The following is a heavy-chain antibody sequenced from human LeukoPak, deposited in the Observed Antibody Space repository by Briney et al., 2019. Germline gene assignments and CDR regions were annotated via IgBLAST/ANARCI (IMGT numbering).Heavy chain of an antibody. Sequence: PSETLSLTCIVSGDSISRSSYYWGWIRQPPGKGLEWIGSIFYSGSTYYNPSLKSRISISVDTSKNQFSLKPTSVTAADTAVYYCARDPSSDHWYFDHWGQGTLVTVSS. D-gene: IGHD3-22*01. CDR2: IFYSGST. CDR3: ARDPSSDHWYFDH. V-gene: IGHV4-39*02. J-gene: IGHJ4*02. CDR1: GDSISRSSYY.